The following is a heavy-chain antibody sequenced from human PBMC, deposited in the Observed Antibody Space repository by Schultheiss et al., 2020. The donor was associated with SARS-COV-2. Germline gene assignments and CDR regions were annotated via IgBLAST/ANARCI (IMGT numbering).Heavy chain of an antibody. V-gene: IGHV4-34*01. J-gene: IGHJ5*02. CDR3: ARGHLRYCSSTSCYYKADNWFDP. D-gene: IGHD2-2*01. CDR1: GGSLSGDY. Sequence: SQTLSLTCAVSGGSLSGDYWSWIRQSPGKGLEWIGEIDHSGSSNYSPSLKSRATISVDTSRNQFSLKLSSVTAADTAVYYCARGHLRYCSSTSCYYKADNWFDPWGQGTLVTVSS. CDR2: IDHSGSS.